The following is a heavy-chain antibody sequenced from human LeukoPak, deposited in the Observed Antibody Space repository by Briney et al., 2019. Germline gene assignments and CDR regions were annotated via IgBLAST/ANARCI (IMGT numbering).Heavy chain of an antibody. D-gene: IGHD4-23*01. J-gene: IGHJ4*02. CDR1: GFTFSSYG. CDR2: ISGSGGST. CDR3: AKDRLPYGGNAGPTDY. Sequence: PGGSLRLSCAASGFTFSSYGMSWVRQAPGKGLEWVSAISGSGGSTYYADSVKGRFTISRDNSKNTLYLQMNSLRAEDTAVYYCAKDRLPYGGNAGPTDYWGQGTLVTVSS. V-gene: IGHV3-23*01.